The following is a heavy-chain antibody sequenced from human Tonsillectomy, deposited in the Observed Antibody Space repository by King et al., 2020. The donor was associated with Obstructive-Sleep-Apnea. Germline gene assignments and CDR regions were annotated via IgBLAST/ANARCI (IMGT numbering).Heavy chain of an antibody. J-gene: IGHJ4*02. CDR2: VFFSGST. Sequence: QLQESGPGLVKPSETLSLTCSVSGGSISSYYWSWIRQPPGKGLDWIGYVFFSGSTNCNPSHKSRVTMSVDTSQNQFSLRLNSVTAADTAVYYCARGGYSGYDSSFHWGQGALVTVSS. D-gene: IGHD5-12*01. V-gene: IGHV4-59*01. CDR3: ARGGYSGYDSSFH. CDR1: GGSISSYY.